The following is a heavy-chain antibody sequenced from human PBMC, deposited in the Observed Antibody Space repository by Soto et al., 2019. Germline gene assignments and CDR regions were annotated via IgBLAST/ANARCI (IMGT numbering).Heavy chain of an antibody. J-gene: IGHJ6*02. D-gene: IGHD5-12*01. V-gene: IGHV3-15*07. Sequence: GGSLRLSCGASGFTFSNAWMNWVRQAPGKGLEWVGRIKSKTDGGTTDYAAPVKGRFTISRDDSKNTLYLQMNSLKTEDTAVYYCTTDTSGYPMYYYYYGMDVWGQGTTVTVSS. CDR3: TTDTSGYPMYYYYYGMDV. CDR1: GFTFSNAW. CDR2: IKSKTDGGTT.